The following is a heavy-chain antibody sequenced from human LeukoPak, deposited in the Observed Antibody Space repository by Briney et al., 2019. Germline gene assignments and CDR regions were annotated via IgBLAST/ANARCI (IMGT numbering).Heavy chain of an antibody. V-gene: IGHV4-34*01. J-gene: IGHJ6*02. CDR3: ARIDYGSGTDYHYGMDV. D-gene: IGHD3-10*01. Sequence: PSETLSLTCAVYGGSFSGYYWTWVRQPPGKGLEWIGEINHSGSTNYNPSLKSRVSISVDTSKNQFSLKLTSVTGADTAVYYCARIDYGSGTDYHYGMDVWGLGTTVTVSS. CDR1: GGSFSGYY. CDR2: INHSGST.